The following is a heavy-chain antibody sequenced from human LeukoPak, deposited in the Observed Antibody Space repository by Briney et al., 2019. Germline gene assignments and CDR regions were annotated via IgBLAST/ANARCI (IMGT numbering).Heavy chain of an antibody. V-gene: IGHV4-59*01. CDR3: ARHYSSDPFDY. J-gene: IGHJ4*02. CDR1: GASISNYY. D-gene: IGHD6-19*01. CDR2: IDYSGST. Sequence: SETLSLTCAVSGASISNYYWSWTRQPPGKGLEWIGYIDYSGSTNYSPSLKSRVTISLDTSTNQFSLKLSSVTAADTAVYYCARHYSSDPFDYWGQGTLVTVSS.